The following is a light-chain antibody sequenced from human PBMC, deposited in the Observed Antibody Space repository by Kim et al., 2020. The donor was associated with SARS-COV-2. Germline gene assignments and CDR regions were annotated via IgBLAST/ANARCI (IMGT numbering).Light chain of an antibody. V-gene: IGLV1-40*01. Sequence: VTISCTGSSSHIGAGYAVHWYQQLPGTAPKLLIYGNSNRPSGVPDRFSGSKSGTSASLAITGIQAEDEADYYCQSYDSSLSGGVVFGGGTQLTVL. CDR2: GNS. CDR1: SSHIGAGYA. CDR3: QSYDSSLSGGVV. J-gene: IGLJ2*01.